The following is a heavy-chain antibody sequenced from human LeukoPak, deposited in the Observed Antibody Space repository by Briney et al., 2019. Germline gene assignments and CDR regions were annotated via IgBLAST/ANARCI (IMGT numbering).Heavy chain of an antibody. CDR3: ARDHHRSAYYGSGSYPPYWYFDL. Sequence: SQTLSLTCTVSGGSISSGSYYWSWIRQPPGKGLEWIGYIYHSGSTYYNPSLKSRVTISVDTSKNQFSLKLSSVTAADTAVYYCARDHHRSAYYGSGSYPPYWYFDLWGRGTLVTVSS. J-gene: IGHJ2*01. V-gene: IGHV4-30-2*01. CDR1: GGSISSGSYY. CDR2: IYHSGST. D-gene: IGHD3-10*01.